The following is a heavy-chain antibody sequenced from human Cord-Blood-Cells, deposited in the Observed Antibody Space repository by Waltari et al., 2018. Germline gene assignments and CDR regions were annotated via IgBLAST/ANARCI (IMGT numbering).Heavy chain of an antibody. Sequence: QGQLVASGGGVLHPGRSLRLSCAASGFPFSSVAMHWVRHAPGKGLDWVVVISYDGSNKYDSDSVKGRFTISRDNSKNTLYLQMNSLRAEDTAVYYCARDRSSSWYSSYYYYGMDVWGQGTTVTVSS. CDR1: GFPFSSVA. CDR3: ARDRSSSWYSSYYYYGMDV. D-gene: IGHD6-13*01. J-gene: IGHJ6*02. V-gene: IGHV3-30-3*01. CDR2: ISYDGSNK.